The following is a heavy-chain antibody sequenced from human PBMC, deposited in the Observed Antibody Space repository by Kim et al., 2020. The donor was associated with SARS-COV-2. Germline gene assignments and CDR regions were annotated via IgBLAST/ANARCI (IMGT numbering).Heavy chain of an antibody. V-gene: IGHV4-38-2*02. CDR3: TSKYYYDSSGYYYADW. CDR2: IYHTGST. Sequence: SETLSLTCTVSGYSISSGYFWGWIRQSPGKGLEWIGSIYHTGSTYYNPSLWSRVTISTDTSKNQFSLRLNSVTAADTAVYYCTSKYYYDSSGYYYADWWGQGTLVTVSS. J-gene: IGHJ4*02. CDR1: GYSISSGYF. D-gene: IGHD3-22*01.